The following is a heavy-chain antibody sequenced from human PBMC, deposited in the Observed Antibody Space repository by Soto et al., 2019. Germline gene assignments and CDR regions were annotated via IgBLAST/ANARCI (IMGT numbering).Heavy chain of an antibody. CDR2: ISSSSSYI. CDR1: GFTFSSYS. J-gene: IGHJ4*02. V-gene: IGHV3-21*01. Sequence: EVQLVESGGGLVKPGGSLRLSCAASGFTFSSYSMNWVRQAPGKGLEWVSSISSSSSYIYYADSVKGRFTISRDNAKKSLYLPMHSLRAEDTAVYYCARDVPEAFRVVAGMAAPFDYWGKGTLVTVSS. CDR3: ARDVPEAFRVVAGMAAPFDY. D-gene: IGHD2-15*01.